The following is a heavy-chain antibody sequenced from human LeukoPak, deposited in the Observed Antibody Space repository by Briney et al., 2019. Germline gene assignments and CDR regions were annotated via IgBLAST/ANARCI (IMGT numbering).Heavy chain of an antibody. J-gene: IGHJ5*02. D-gene: IGHD3-3*01. CDR2: INHSGST. CDR3: ARVRMYYDFWSGYYRGSSGWFDP. V-gene: IGHV4-34*01. CDR1: GGSFSGYY. Sequence: SEALSLTRAVYGGSFSGYYWSWIRQPPGKGLEWIGEINHSGSTNYNPSLKSRVTISVDTSKNQFSLKLSSVTAADTAVYYCARVRMYYDFWSGYYRGSSGWFDPWGQGTLVTVSS.